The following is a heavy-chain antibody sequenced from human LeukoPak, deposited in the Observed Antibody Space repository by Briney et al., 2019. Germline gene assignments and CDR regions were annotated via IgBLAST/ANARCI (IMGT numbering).Heavy chain of an antibody. CDR2: IIPIFGTA. CDR1: GGTFSSYT. D-gene: IGHD3-10*01. CDR3: ARNGVVANWFDP. J-gene: IGHJ5*02. Sequence: ASVKVSCKASGGTFSSYTISWVRQAPGQGLEWMGRIIPIFGTANYAQKFQGRVTITADESTSTAYMELSSLRSEDTAVYYCARNGVVANWFDPWGQGTLVTVSS. V-gene: IGHV1-69*13.